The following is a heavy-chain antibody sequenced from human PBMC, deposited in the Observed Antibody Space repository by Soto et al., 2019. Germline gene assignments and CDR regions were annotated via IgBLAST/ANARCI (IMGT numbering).Heavy chain of an antibody. J-gene: IGHJ6*02. CDR2: ISSSSSYI. V-gene: IGHV3-21*01. D-gene: IGHD2-2*02. CDR3: ARAPRGDIVVVPAAITSYYYGMDV. Sequence: GGSLRLSFAASGFTFSSYSMNWVRQAPGKGLEWVSSISSSSSYIYYADSVKGRFTISRDNAKNSLYLQMNSLRAEDTAVYYCARAPRGDIVVVPAAITSYYYGMDVWGQGTTVTVSS. CDR1: GFTFSSYS.